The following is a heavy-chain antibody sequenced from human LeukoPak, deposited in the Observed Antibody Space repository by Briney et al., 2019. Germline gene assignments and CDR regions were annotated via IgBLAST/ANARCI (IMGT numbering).Heavy chain of an antibody. CDR1: GGSLSYYY. J-gene: IGHJ4*02. V-gene: IGHV4-34*01. Sequence: RSSETLSLTCAVYGGSLSYYYWSWIRQPPEKGLEWIGEINRSGSTNYNPSLKSQVSISVDTSKNQFSLKLSSVTAADTAVYYCARGGFYCGDDCYVDYWGQGTLVTVSS. CDR2: INRSGST. D-gene: IGHD2-21*02. CDR3: ARGGFYCGDDCYVDY.